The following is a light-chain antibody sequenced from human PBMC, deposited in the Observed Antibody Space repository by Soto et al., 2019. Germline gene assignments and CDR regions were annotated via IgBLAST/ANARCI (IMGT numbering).Light chain of an antibody. J-gene: IGLJ1*01. CDR3: CSYTSSSTYV. V-gene: IGLV2-14*01. CDR1: SSDVGGYNY. CDR2: EVS. Sequence: QSALTQPASVSGSPGQSITISCTGTSSDVGGYNYVSWYQQHPGKAPKLLIYEVSNRPSGVSNRCSGSKSGNTASLTISGLQAEDEDDYYCCSYTSSSTYVFGTGTKLTVL.